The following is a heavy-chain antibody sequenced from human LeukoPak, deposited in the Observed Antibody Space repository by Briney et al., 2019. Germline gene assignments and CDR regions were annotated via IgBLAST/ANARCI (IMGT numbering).Heavy chain of an antibody. CDR1: GITFSGSG. Sequence: GGSLRLSCVASGITFSGSGMHWVRQAPGKGLEWVAFIQYDESSKYYADSVKGRFTISRDNSKNTVYLQMYSLRGEDTAAYYCARGGGRVVIGTFDHWGQGTLVTVSS. CDR2: IQYDESSK. J-gene: IGHJ4*02. D-gene: IGHD1/OR15-1a*01. V-gene: IGHV3-30*02. CDR3: ARGGGRVVIGTFDH.